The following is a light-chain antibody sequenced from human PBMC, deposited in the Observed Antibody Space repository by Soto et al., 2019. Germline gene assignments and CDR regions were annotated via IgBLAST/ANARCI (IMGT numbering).Light chain of an antibody. CDR3: QHYNSYSEA. J-gene: IGKJ1*01. CDR2: DAS. V-gene: IGKV1-5*01. CDR1: QSISIY. Sequence: DIQMTQSPSSLSASVGDRVTITFLASQSISIYLNWYQQKPGKAPKVLIYDASSLESGVPSRFSGSGSGTEFTLTISSLQPDDFATYYCQHYNSYSEAFGQGTKVDIK.